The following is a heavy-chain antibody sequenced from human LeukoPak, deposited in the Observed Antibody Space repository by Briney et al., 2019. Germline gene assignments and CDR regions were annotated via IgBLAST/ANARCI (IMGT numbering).Heavy chain of an antibody. V-gene: IGHV3-11*06. Sequence: GGSLRLSCAASGFTFSDYYMSWIRQAPGKGLEWVSYISSSSSYTNYADSVKGRFTNSRDNAKNSLYLQMNSLRAEDTAVYYCARDLKGSGSYGYIKSYYGMDVWGKGTTVTVSS. J-gene: IGHJ6*04. CDR2: ISSSSSYT. D-gene: IGHD3-10*01. CDR3: ARDLKGSGSYGYIKSYYGMDV. CDR1: GFTFSDYY.